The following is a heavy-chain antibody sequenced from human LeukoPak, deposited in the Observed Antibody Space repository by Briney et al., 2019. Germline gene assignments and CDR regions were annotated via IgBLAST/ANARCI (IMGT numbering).Heavy chain of an antibody. CDR3: AMVLYQSGRPGP. V-gene: IGHV4-34*12. CDR1: GVSLNNYY. D-gene: IGHD2-2*01. Sequence: ASETLSLTCAVYGVSLNNYYWSRIRQSPGKGLEWIGEAILGGGTNYNPSLKSRVTISIDTSRNQISLRVSSVTAADTAVYYCAMVLYQSGRPGPWAQGTLVTVSS. J-gene: IGHJ5*02. CDR2: AILGGGT.